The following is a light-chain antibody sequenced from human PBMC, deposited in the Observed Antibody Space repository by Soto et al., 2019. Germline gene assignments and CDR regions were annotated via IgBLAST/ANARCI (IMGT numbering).Light chain of an antibody. CDR3: QHYISSPWT. Sequence: DIQMTQSPSTLSASVGDRVTITCRASQSITSWLAWNQQKPGKAPKLLIYKAYSLESGVTSRFSGSGSGTKLTLTISSQQADDFATYYCQHYISSPWTFGQGSKVQMK. CDR2: KAY. J-gene: IGKJ1*01. CDR1: QSITSW. V-gene: IGKV1-5*03.